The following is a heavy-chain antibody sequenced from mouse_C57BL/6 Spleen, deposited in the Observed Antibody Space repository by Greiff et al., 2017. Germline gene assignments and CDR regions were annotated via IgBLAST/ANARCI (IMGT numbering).Heavy chain of an antibody. CDR1: GYAFTNYL. Sequence: QVQLQQSGAELVRPGTSVKVSCKASGYAFTNYLIEWVKQRPGQGLEWIGVINPGSGGTNYNEKFKGKATLTADKSSSTAYMQLSSLTSEDSAVYFSARELPMDYWGQGTSVTVSS. CDR2: INPGSGGT. V-gene: IGHV1-54*01. J-gene: IGHJ4*01. CDR3: ARELPMDY. D-gene: IGHD2-1*01.